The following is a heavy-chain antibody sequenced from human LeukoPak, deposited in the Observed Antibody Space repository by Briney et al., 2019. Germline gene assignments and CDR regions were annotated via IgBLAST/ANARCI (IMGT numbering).Heavy chain of an antibody. CDR3: ARMGRIRTETAGDY. V-gene: IGHV1-2*02. D-gene: IGHD3-10*01. CDR2: INPNSGGT. J-gene: IGHJ4*02. CDR1: GYTFTGYY. Sequence: GASVKVPCKASGYTFTGYYMHWVRQAPGQGLEWMGWINPNSGGTNYAQKFQGRVTMTRDTSISTAYMELSRLRSDDTAVYYCARMGRIRTETAGDYWGQGTLVTVSS.